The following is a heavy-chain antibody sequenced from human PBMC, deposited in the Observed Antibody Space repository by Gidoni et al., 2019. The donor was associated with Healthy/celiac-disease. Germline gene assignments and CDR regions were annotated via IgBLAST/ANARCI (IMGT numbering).Heavy chain of an antibody. V-gene: IGHV3-23*01. CDR1: GFTFSSYA. Sequence: EVQLLESGGGLVQPGGSLRLSCAASGFTFSSYAMSWVRQAPGKGLEWVSAISGSGGSTYYADSVKGRFTISRDNSKNTLYLQMNSLRAEDTAVYYCAKGSYYYDSSGYRFDYWGQGTLVTVSS. J-gene: IGHJ4*02. CDR2: ISGSGGST. CDR3: AKGSYYYDSSGYRFDY. D-gene: IGHD3-22*01.